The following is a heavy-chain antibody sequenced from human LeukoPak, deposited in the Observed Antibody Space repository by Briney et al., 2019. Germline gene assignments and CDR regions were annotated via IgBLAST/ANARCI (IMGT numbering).Heavy chain of an antibody. CDR2: IIPIFGTA. V-gene: IGHV1-69*13. CDR3: ARVVSRLWYYDILTGYYNWFDP. D-gene: IGHD3-9*01. CDR1: LGTFSTYA. Sequence: ASVKVSCKASLGTFSTYAISWVRQAPGHGLEWMGGIIPIFGTAHYAQKFQGRVTITADESTSTAYMELSSLRSEDTAVYYCARVVSRLWYYDILTGYYNWFDPWGQGTLVTVSS. J-gene: IGHJ5*02.